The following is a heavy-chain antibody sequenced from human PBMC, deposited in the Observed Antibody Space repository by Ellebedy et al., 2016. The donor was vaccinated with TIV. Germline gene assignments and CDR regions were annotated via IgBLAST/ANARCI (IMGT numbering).Heavy chain of an antibody. V-gene: IGHV3-30*18. CDR1: GFTFSSYG. CDR3: AKARGAAYYYYYGMDV. CDR2: IPYDESDK. J-gene: IGHJ6*02. D-gene: IGHD1-26*01. Sequence: GESLMISXAASGFTFSSYGMHWVRQAPGKGLEWVAVIPYDESDKYYADSVKSRFTISRDNSKNTLYLQMNSLRAEDTSVYYCAKARGAAYYYYYGMDVWGQGTTVTVSS.